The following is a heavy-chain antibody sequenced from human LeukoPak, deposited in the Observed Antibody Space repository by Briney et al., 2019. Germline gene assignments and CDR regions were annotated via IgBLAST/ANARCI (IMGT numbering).Heavy chain of an antibody. D-gene: IGHD4-23*01. V-gene: IGHV4-59*01. CDR2: LYNTRNT. CDR3: AREKNGNEPFDY. Sequence: PSETLSLTCTVSGGSTSSYYWSWIRQPPGKGLEWIGYLYNTRNTYYNPSLKSRVTISVDTSKNQFSLKVSSVTAADTAVYYCAREKNGNEPFDYWGQGTLVTVSS. CDR1: GGSTSSYY. J-gene: IGHJ4*02.